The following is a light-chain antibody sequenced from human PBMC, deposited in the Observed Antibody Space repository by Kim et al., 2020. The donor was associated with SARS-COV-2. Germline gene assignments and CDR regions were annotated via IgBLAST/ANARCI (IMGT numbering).Light chain of an antibody. Sequence: VFPGERATLPCRPSQTVGSNLAWYQQRPGQAPSLLIYGASTRATRGPARYSESGSGTEFPLSIRRPQAEDCAVSDCLQYKRWPQYILGQGTNLEI. J-gene: IGKJ2*01. CDR2: GAS. V-gene: IGKV3-15*01. CDR1: QTVGSN. CDR3: LQYKRWPQYI.